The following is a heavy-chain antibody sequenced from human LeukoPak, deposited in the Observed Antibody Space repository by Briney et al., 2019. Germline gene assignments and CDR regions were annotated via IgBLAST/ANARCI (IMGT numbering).Heavy chain of an antibody. D-gene: IGHD1-26*01. CDR3: ARDSVGLAN. CDR2: ISSSSSYI. V-gene: IGHV3-21*01. J-gene: IGHJ4*02. CDR1: GFSFSSYW. Sequence: GGSLRLSCAVSGFSFSSYWMHWVRQAPGKGLEWVSSISSSSSYIYYADSVKGRFTISRDNAKNSLYLQMNSLRAEDTAVYYCARDSVGLANWGQGTLVTVSS.